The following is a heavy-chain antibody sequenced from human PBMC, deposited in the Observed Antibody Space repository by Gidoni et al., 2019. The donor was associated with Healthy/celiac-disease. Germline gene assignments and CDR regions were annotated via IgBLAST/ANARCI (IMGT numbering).Heavy chain of an antibody. CDR2: IYHSGST. CDR1: GYSISSGYY. J-gene: IGHJ5*02. Sequence: QVQLQESGPGLVKPSETLSLTCAVSGYSISSGYYWGWIRQPPGKGLEWIGSIYHSGSTYYNPSLKSRVTISVDTSKNQFSLKLSSVTAADTAVYYCARDWEGRWFGGVTVIPTHWFDPWGQGTLVTVSS. D-gene: IGHD3-16*02. CDR3: ARDWEGRWFGGVTVIPTHWFDP. V-gene: IGHV4-38-2*02.